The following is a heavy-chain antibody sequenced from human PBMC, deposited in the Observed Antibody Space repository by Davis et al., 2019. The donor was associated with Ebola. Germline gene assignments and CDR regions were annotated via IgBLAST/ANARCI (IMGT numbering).Heavy chain of an antibody. Sequence: SETLFLTCSVSGGSISSGTYYWGWVRQPPGKGLEWIGSIYYNGRTYYRSSLEGRVTILLDPSKNQFSLKLTAVTAADTAVYYCARDRPDTSGYGFWGPGTLVTVSS. CDR2: IYYNGRT. CDR3: ARDRPDTSGYGF. J-gene: IGHJ4*02. CDR1: GGSISSGTYY. V-gene: IGHV4-39*07. D-gene: IGHD3-22*01.